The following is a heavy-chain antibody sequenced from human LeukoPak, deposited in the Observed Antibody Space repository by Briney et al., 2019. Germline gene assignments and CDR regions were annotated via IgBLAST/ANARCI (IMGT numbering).Heavy chain of an antibody. J-gene: IGHJ6*02. Sequence: GESLRLSCAASGFTFSSYSMRWVRQPPGKGLAWVAGISGSGRSTHSADSVKGRFTISRDTSKNMLYLQMNSLSAEDTALYYCAKALDGYNGMDVWGQGTTVIVSS. V-gene: IGHV3-23*01. CDR1: GFTFSSYS. D-gene: IGHD3-16*02. CDR2: ISGSGRST. CDR3: AKALDGYNGMDV.